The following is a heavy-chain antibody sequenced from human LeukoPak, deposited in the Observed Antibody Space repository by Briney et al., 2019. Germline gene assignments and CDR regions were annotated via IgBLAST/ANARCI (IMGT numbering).Heavy chain of an antibody. CDR2: INHSGST. V-gene: IGHV4-34*01. D-gene: IGHD1-26*01. Sequence: PSETLSLTCAVYGGSFSGYYWSWIRQPPGKGLEWIGEINHSGSTNYNPSLKSRVTISVDTSKNQFSLKLSSVTAADTAVYYCARGDVGATPARPTDYWGQGTLVTVSS. CDR1: GGSFSGYY. CDR3: ARGDVGATPARPTDY. J-gene: IGHJ4*02.